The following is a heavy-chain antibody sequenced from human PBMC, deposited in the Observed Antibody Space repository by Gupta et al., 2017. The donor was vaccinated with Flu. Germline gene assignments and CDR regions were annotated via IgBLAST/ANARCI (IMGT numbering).Heavy chain of an antibody. CDR3: ARDFSGLDD. CDR2: ISASSSHI. D-gene: IGHD2-15*01. J-gene: IGHJ4*02. V-gene: IGHV3-21*01. Sequence: VQLVESGGGLVKPGGSLRLSCAASGFTFSAYTMDWVRQAPGKGLEWVAFISASSSHIYYADSVKGRFTVSRDNTKNSLFLHMNSLGADDTAVYYCARDFSGLDDGGQGALVTVSS. CDR1: GFTFSAYT.